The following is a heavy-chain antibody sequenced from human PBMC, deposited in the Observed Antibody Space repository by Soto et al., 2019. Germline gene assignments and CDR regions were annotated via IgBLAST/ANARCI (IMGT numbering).Heavy chain of an antibody. V-gene: IGHV4-4*07. Sequence: SETLSLTCTVSGGSIRSHYWSWLRQPAGKGLEWIGRIYIGRSTNYNPSLKSRVTMSVDTSKNQLSLKLSSVTAADTALHYCARDDGNYYPHLDYWGQGTLVTVSS. CDR2: IYIGRST. CDR1: GGSIRSHY. D-gene: IGHD1-26*01. CDR3: ARDDGNYYPHLDY. J-gene: IGHJ4*02.